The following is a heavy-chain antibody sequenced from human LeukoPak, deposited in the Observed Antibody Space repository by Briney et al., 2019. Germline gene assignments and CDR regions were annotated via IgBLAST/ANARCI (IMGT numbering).Heavy chain of an antibody. D-gene: IGHD6-13*01. CDR2: ISAYNGNT. V-gene: IGHV1-18*01. Sequence: ASVKVSCKASGYTFTSYGISWVRQAPGQGLEWMGWISAYNGNTNYAQKLQGRVTMTTDTSINTAYMELSSLRSDDTAVYYCARDAIAAAGTQLPYYYYYMDVWGKGTTVTISS. J-gene: IGHJ6*03. CDR1: GYTFTSYG. CDR3: ARDAIAAAGTQLPYYYYYMDV.